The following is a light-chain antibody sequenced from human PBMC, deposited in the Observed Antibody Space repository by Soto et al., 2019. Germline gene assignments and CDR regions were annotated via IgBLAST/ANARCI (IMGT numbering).Light chain of an antibody. J-gene: IGKJ2*01. CDR2: AAR. Sequence: IQMTQSPSSLSASLGDRVTITCRASQDISQSVNWYQQKPGKAPKLLIYAARSLESGVPSRFSGSGSGTEFALSISSLQPEDSATYFCQQSTVTPHAFGQGNMLQI. V-gene: IGKV1-39*01. CDR1: QDISQS. CDR3: QQSTVTPHA.